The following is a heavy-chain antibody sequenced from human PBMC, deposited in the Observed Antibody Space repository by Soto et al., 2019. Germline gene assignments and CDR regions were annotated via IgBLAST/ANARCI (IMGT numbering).Heavy chain of an antibody. J-gene: IGHJ6*02. V-gene: IGHV4-4*02. CDR3: ARDRDSSRNEYCYYGMDV. CDR2: IYHSGST. D-gene: IGHD6-13*01. CDR1: GGSISSSNW. Sequence: QVQLQESGPGLVKPSGTLSLTCAVSGGSISSSNWWSWVRQPPGKGLEWIGEIYHSGSTNYNPSLKSRVTISVDQSKNQFSLKLSSVTAAGTAVYYCARDRDSSRNEYCYYGMDVWGQGTTVTVSS.